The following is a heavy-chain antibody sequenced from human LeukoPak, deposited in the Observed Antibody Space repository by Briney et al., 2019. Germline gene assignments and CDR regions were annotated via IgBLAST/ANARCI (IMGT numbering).Heavy chain of an antibody. D-gene: IGHD2-2*01. CDR2: IYYSGST. J-gene: IGHJ4*02. V-gene: IGHV4-39*07. CDR3: ARFSVVPASYYFDY. Sequence: SETLSLTCTVSGGSISSSSYYWGWIRQPPGKGLEWIGSIYYSGSTYYNPSLKSRVTMSVDTSKNQLSLQLSSVTAADTAVYYCARFSVVPASYYFDYWGQGTLVTVSS. CDR1: GGSISSSSYY.